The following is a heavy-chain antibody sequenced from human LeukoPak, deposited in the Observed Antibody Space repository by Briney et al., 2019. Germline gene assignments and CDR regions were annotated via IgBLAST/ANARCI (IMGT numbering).Heavy chain of an antibody. CDR1: GFTFSRSW. CDR2: IKEDGSQT. J-gene: IGHJ4*02. CDR3: ARDQGWLQFDY. D-gene: IGHD5-24*01. Sequence: GSLRLSCTASGFTFSRSWMDWVRQAPGKGLEWVANIKEDGSQTYYMDSVRGRFTISRDNAKNSLYLQMNSLRDEDTAVYYCARDQGWLQFDYWGQGALATVSA. V-gene: IGHV3-7*01.